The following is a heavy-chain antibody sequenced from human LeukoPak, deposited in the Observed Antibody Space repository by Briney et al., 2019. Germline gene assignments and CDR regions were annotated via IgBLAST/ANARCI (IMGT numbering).Heavy chain of an antibody. J-gene: IGHJ4*02. CDR3: ARRPKAPLHTDY. V-gene: IGHV4-39*01. Sequence: SETLSLTCTVSGGSISSNSFYWDWIRQPPGKGLEWIGTISYSGTTDYNPSLRSRVTISVDTSKNQFSLKLSSVTAADTAVYFCARRPKAPLHTDYWGQGTPVIVSS. CDR1: GGSISSNSFY. D-gene: IGHD5-18*01. CDR2: ISYSGTT.